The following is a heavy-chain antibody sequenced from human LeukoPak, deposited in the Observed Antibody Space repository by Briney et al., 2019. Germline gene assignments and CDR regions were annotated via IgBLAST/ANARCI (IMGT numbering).Heavy chain of an antibody. CDR3: AILKFYDSTGYTPGYYMDV. CDR1: VGSFRGYY. V-gene: IGHV4-4*07. CDR2: IYPSGST. D-gene: IGHD3-22*01. J-gene: IGHJ6*03. Sequence: SETLSLTCTVSVGSFRGYYWRCVRQSAGKGLEWIGRIYPSGSTEYNTSLKSRVTMSVDMSKKQFSLKLTSVTAADTAVYYCAILKFYDSTGYTPGYYMDVWGKGTTVTVSS.